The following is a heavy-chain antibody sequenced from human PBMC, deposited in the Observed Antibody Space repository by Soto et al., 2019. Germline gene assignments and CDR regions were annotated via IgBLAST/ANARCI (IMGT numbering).Heavy chain of an antibody. CDR1: GFTFSSYA. D-gene: IGHD6-13*01. Sequence: GGSQLSCAASGFTFSSYAMSWVRQAPGKGLEWVSAISGSGGSTYYADSVKGRFTISRDNSKNTLYLQMNSLRAEDTAVYYCAKGLTPKWAAAGLNSFDPWGQGPLVTVSS. CDR2: ISGSGGST. CDR3: AKGLTPKWAAAGLNSFDP. J-gene: IGHJ5*02. V-gene: IGHV3-23*01.